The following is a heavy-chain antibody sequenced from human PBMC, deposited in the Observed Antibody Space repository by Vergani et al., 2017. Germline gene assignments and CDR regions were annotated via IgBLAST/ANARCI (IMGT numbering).Heavy chain of an antibody. CDR3: AKYLRDSSDGLPDS. J-gene: IGHJ4*02. CDR2: IGKDGINT. CDR1: GFTFSNFG. Sequence: QVQLVESAGGVVKPGGSLRLSCAASGFTFSNFGMHWIRQAPGKGLEGLAYIGKDGINTRYRDAVKGRFTVSRDNSTDILYRQMDSLRSEATELYYCAKYLRDSSDGLPDSWGPGTLVIVSS. V-gene: IGHV3-30*02. D-gene: IGHD2-21*02.